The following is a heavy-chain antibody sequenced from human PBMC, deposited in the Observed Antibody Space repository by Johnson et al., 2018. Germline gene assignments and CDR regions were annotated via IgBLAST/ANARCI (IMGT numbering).Heavy chain of an antibody. CDR2: IIPIFGTA. V-gene: IGHV1-69*01. Sequence: VQLGEAGAEVKKPGASVEVSCKASGGTFSNFAFSWVRQAPGQGLEWMGGIIPIFGTANYAQKFQGRVTITADGSTTAYMELSSRTSEDTAVYYCARGYYSDTSGYYPDYDAFDIWGQGTMVTVSS. CDR1: GGTFSNFA. J-gene: IGHJ3*02. D-gene: IGHD3-22*01. CDR3: ARGYYSDTSGYYPDYDAFDI.